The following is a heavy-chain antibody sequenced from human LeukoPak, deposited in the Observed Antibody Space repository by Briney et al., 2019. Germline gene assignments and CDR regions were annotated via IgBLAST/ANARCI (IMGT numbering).Heavy chain of an antibody. Sequence: WGSLTLTCAASGFTVSTNYINWVRQPPAKGLAWVSVSYSDGRTYYADSVNGRFTISRDNSKNTLYLQMNSLGGEDTCVYYWARNYGRFDCFDIWGQGT. CDR1: GFTVSTNY. CDR3: ARNYGRFDCFDI. V-gene: IGHV3-53*01. D-gene: IGHD2-21*01. J-gene: IGHJ3*02. CDR2: SYSDGRT.